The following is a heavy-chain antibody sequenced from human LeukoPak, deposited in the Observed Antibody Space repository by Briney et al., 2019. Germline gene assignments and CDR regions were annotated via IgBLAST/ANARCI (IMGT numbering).Heavy chain of an antibody. CDR3: ANPRTPDRNPCNFFDA. CDR2: IGGHVHST. V-gene: IGHV3-23*01. J-gene: IGHJ4*02. D-gene: IGHD1/OR15-1a*01. Sequence: GGSLRLSCAASGFTFTNSAMSWVRQAPGTGLEWVSSIGGHVHSTYYADSVIGRFTISRDDPKNTLYLQINSLRADDTANYYGANPRTPDRNPCNFFDAWGQGTLVTVSS. CDR1: GFTFTNSA.